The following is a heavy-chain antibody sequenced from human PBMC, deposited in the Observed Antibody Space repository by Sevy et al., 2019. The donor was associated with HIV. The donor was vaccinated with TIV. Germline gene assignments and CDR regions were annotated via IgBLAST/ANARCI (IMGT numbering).Heavy chain of an antibody. CDR3: AGARYDSSGSFDAFYV. CDR1: GFTFSSYA. Sequence: GGSLRLSCTASGFTFSSYAMNWVRQAPGKGLEWVSTIFRSGDVTYYADSVKGRFTISRDNSRNTLYLQMNSLRADDTAVYYCAGARYDSSGSFDAFYVWGQGTMVTVSS. CDR2: IFRSGDVT. J-gene: IGHJ3*01. V-gene: IGHV3-23*01. D-gene: IGHD3-22*01.